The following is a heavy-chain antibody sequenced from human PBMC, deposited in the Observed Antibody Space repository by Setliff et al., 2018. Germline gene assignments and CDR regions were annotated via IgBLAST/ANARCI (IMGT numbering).Heavy chain of an antibody. V-gene: IGHV2-5*02. CDR1: GFSRHTSGVG. D-gene: IGHD3-10*01. J-gene: IGHJ4*02. CDR3: AHIMGRVWDY. CDR2: ISLDDDD. Sequence: SGPTLVNPTQTLTLTCTFSGFSRHTSGVGVGWMRQPPGKALEWLALISLDDDDRYSPSLKNRVTLTKDTSKNQVVLTMSNVDPVATATYYCAHIMGRVWDYWGPGTLVTVSS.